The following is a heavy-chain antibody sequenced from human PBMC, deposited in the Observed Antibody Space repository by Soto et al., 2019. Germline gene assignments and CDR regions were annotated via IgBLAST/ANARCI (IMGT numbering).Heavy chain of an antibody. CDR1: GGSFSGYY. Sequence: QVQLQQWGAGLLKPSETLSLSCAVYGGSFSGYYWSWIRQPPGKGLEWIGEINHSGSTNYNPSLKSRVTISVDTSQNQFSLKLTSVTAADTAVYYCARQGSAYALLDYWGQGTLVTVSS. CDR2: INHSGST. D-gene: IGHD5-12*01. CDR3: ARQGSAYALLDY. V-gene: IGHV4-34*01. J-gene: IGHJ4*02.